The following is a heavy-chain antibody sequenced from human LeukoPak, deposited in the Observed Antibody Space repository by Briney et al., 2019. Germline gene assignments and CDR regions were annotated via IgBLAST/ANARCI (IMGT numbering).Heavy chain of an antibody. V-gene: IGHV4-30-2*01. J-gene: IGHJ4*02. CDR1: GGSITSGSYA. CDR2: IYRSGST. CDR3: ARGGGFYGSGTTHFDY. Sequence: NPSQTLSLTCAVSGGSITSGSYAWSWIRQPPGKGLEWIRYIYRSGSTSYNPSLKSRLSITIDKSKNQFSLNLRSVTAADTAFYYCARGGGFYGSGTTHFDYWGQGTLATVSS. D-gene: IGHD3-10*01.